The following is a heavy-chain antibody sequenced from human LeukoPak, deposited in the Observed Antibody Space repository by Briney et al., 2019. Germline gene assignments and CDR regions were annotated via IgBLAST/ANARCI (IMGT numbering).Heavy chain of an antibody. D-gene: IGHD3-22*01. CDR3: ARVGTMVVVIIAYFDY. CDR1: GFTFSSYD. V-gene: IGHV3-13*04. J-gene: IGHJ4*02. Sequence: GGSLRLSCAASGFTFSSYDMHWVRQATGKGLEWVSAIGTAGDTYYPGSVKGRFTISRENAKNSLYLQMNSLRAGDTAVYYCARVGTMVVVIIAYFDYWGQGTLVTVSS. CDR2: IGTAGDT.